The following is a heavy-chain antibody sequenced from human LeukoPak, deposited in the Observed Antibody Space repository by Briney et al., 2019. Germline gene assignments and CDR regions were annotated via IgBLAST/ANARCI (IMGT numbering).Heavy chain of an antibody. V-gene: IGHV3-20*01. J-gene: IGHJ4*02. CDR1: GFTFDDYG. CDR2: INWNGGST. Sequence: GGSLRLSCAASGFTFDDYGMSWVRQAPGKGLEWVSGINWNGGSTGYADSVKGRFTISRDNAKNSLYLQMNSLRAEDTALYHCARDTPAGPNDYWGQGTLVTVSS. CDR3: ARDTPAGPNDY. D-gene: IGHD1-14*01.